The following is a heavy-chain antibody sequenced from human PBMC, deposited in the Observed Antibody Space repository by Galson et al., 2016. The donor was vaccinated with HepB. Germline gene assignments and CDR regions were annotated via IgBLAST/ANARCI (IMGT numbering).Heavy chain of an antibody. J-gene: IGHJ4*02. CDR3: AREGLSGNGQKGGLGRQYDN. D-gene: IGHD4-23*01. CDR2: IYYSGST. CDR1: AGSITAGDDY. V-gene: IGHV4-31*03. Sequence: TLSLTCTVSAGSITAGDDYWTWIRQHPGKGLEWIGYIYYSGSTYYNPSLRSRATISADTSKNQFSLELSSVTAADTAVYYCAREGLSGNGQKGGLGRQYDNWGQGILVTVSS.